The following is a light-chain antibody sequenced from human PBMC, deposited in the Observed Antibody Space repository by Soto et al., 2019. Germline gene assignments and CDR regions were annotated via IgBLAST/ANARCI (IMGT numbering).Light chain of an antibody. Sequence: EIVLTQSPATVSVSPGETATLSCRASSTVYGNLAWYQQKPGQAPRLLIYGASTRATGIPARFSGSGSGTDFTLTINSLQSEDSAVYSCQQHNQWPITFGQGTRLEIK. V-gene: IGKV3-15*01. CDR3: QQHNQWPIT. CDR2: GAS. CDR1: STVYGN. J-gene: IGKJ5*01.